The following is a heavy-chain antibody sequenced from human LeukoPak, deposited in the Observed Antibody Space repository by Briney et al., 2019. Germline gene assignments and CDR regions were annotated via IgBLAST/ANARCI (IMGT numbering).Heavy chain of an antibody. V-gene: IGHV4-38-2*01. CDR2: LYYTGSA. J-gene: IGHJ4*02. CDR1: GYSISSGFY. Sequence: SETLSLTCGVSGYSISSGFYWGWIRQPPGKGLQWIGSLYYTGSAEYNPSLKSRLTMSMDKPKNQFSLKLNSVTAADTAVYYCARLWSGYNFDYWGQGTLVTVSS. D-gene: IGHD5-24*01. CDR3: ARLWSGYNFDY.